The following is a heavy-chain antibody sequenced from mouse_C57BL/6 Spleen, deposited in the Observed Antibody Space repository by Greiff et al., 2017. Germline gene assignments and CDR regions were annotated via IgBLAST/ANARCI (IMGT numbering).Heavy chain of an antibody. CDR3: ARADYSNYYYAMDY. CDR2: IRNKANGYTT. V-gene: IGHV7-3*01. D-gene: IGHD2-5*01. J-gene: IGHJ4*01. Sequence: EVNLVESGGGLVQPGGSLSLSCAASGFTFTDYYMSWVRQPPGKALEWLGFIRNKANGYTTEYSASVKGRFTISRDNSQSILYLQMNALRAEDSATYYCARADYSNYYYAMDYWGQGTSVTVSS. CDR1: GFTFTDYY.